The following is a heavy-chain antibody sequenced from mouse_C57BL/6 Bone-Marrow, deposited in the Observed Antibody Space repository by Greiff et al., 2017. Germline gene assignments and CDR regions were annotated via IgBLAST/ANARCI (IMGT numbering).Heavy chain of an antibody. V-gene: IGHV1-80*01. Sequence: QVQLQQSGAELVKPGASVKISCKASGYAFSSYWMNWVKQRPGKGLEWIGQIYPGDGDTNYNGKFKGKATLTADKSSSTAYMQLSSLTSEDSAVYFCARWGNHYYGSRPPDYWGQGTTLTVSS. CDR2: IYPGDGDT. J-gene: IGHJ2*01. CDR3: ARWGNHYYGSRPPDY. D-gene: IGHD1-1*01. CDR1: GYAFSSYW.